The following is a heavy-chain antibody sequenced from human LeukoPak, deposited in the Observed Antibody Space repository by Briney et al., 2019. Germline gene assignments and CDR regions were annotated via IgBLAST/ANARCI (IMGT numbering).Heavy chain of an antibody. J-gene: IGHJ4*02. CDR1: GLTPSSYA. D-gene: IGHD6-19*01. Sequence: GGSLRLSCAASGLTPSSYAMSWVRQAPGKGLEWVSFISGSGGSRYYADSVKGRFTISRDDSKNTIYLQMNSLRAEDTAVYYCAKLKAGNFDYWGQGTLVIVPS. V-gene: IGHV3-23*01. CDR3: AKLKAGNFDY. CDR2: ISGSGGSR.